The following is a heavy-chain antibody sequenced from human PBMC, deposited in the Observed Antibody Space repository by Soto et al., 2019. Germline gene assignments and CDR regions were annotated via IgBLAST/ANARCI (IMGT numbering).Heavy chain of an antibody. D-gene: IGHD3-22*01. Sequence: QITLKESGPTLVKPTQTLTLTCSFSGFSLSTSGVGVGWIRQPPGKALEWLAFIYWDDDKRYSPSLQSRLTITMDHSKNQVVLTMTNMDPVDTATYYCAHSAFYSDSSGYAGYYFDYWGQGTLVTVSS. J-gene: IGHJ4*02. CDR3: AHSAFYSDSSGYAGYYFDY. CDR2: IYWDDDK. CDR1: GFSLSTSGVG. V-gene: IGHV2-5*02.